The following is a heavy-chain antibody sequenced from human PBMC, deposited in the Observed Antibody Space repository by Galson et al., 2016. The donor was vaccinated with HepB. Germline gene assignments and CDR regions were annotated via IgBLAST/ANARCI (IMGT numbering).Heavy chain of an antibody. D-gene: IGHD5-18*01. CDR2: IYHGART. CDR3: ARGGQDTEMVYNWFDP. J-gene: IGHJ5*02. V-gene: IGHV4-4*02. CDR1: GDSISGTNW. Sequence: SETLSLTCAVSGDSISGTNWWSWARQPPLKGLEWIGEIYHGARTNYNPSLRSRVIISVDKSKNQFSLKLNSVTAADTAVYFCARGGQDTEMVYNWFDPWGQGTLVTVSS.